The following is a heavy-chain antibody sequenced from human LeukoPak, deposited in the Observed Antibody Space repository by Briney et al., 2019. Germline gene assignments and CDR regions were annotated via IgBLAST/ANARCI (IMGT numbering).Heavy chain of an antibody. D-gene: IGHD1-7*01. CDR1: GYTFTSYD. V-gene: IGHV1-8*01. CDR2: MNPNSGNT. CDR3: ARGKYNWNYIAYYYGMDV. J-gene: IGHJ6*02. Sequence: ASVKVSCTASGYTFTSYDINWVRQATGQGLEWMGWMNPNSGNTGYAQKFQGRVTMTRNTSISTAYMELSSLRSEDTAVYYCARGKYNWNYIAYYYGMDVWGQGTTVTVSS.